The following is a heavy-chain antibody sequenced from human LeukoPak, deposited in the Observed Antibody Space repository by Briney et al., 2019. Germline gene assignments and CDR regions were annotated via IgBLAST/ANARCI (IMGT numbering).Heavy chain of an antibody. D-gene: IGHD4-17*01. CDR2: INSDGSST. J-gene: IGHJ6*02. Sequence: PGGSLRLSCAASGFTFSSYWMHWVRQAPGKGLVWVSRINSDGSSTSYADSVKGRFTISRDNAKNTLYLQMNSLRAEDTAVYYCARDQGDYGVCYYYGMDVWGQGTTVTVSS. V-gene: IGHV3-74*01. CDR1: GFTFSSYW. CDR3: ARDQGDYGVCYYYGMDV.